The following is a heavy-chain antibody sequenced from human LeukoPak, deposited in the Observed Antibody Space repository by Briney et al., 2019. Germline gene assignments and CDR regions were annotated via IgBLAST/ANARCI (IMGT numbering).Heavy chain of an antibody. CDR3: ARSFVGTRKRNDY. Sequence: GASVKVSCKASGYTFTSYDIIWVRQASGQGLEWMGWVNPNSGHTGYPHKFQGRVTMTRSTSISTAYMELTGLTSEDSAVYYCARSFVGTRKRNDYWGQGTLVTVSS. D-gene: IGHD4-23*01. J-gene: IGHJ4*02. V-gene: IGHV1-8*01. CDR1: GYTFTSYD. CDR2: VNPNSGHT.